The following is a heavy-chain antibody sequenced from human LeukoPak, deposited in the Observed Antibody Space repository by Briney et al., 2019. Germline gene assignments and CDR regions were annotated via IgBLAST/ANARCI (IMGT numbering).Heavy chain of an antibody. V-gene: IGHV4-39*01. CDR2: IFYRGST. J-gene: IGHJ5*02. CDR1: GGSISSTSYY. CDR3: ARRVRNYARSGDWFDP. D-gene: IGHD1-7*01. Sequence: AETLSLTCAVSGGSISSTSYYWAWIRQPPGKGLEWIGNIFYRGSTYYTPSLKSRVTISVDTSKNQFSLRLSSVTAADTAVYYCARRVRNYARSGDWFDPWGQGTLVTVSS.